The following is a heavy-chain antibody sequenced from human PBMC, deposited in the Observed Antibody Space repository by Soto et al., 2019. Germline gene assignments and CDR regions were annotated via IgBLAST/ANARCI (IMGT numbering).Heavy chain of an antibody. V-gene: IGHV1-8*01. CDR2: VSPDNGNA. CDR1: GYTFTDYD. J-gene: IGHJ4*02. CDR3: EVTTGY. Sequence: QVQVVQSRAEVKKPGASVKVSCKTSGYTFTDYDINWVRQAPGQGLEWMGWVSPDNGNAGYAQHFQGRVTLTGESSISTAYMELSSLTSEATAVYCCEVTTGYWGQGTMVTVSS. D-gene: IGHD2-21*02.